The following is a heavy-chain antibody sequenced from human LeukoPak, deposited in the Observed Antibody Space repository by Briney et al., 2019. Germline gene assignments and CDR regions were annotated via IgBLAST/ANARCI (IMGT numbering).Heavy chain of an antibody. V-gene: IGHV1-69*13. D-gene: IGHD4-17*01. CDR2: IIPIFGTA. J-gene: IGHJ6*04. CDR1: GGTFSSYA. CDR3: ARSYGRLYYYYGMDV. Sequence: SVKVSCKASGGTFSSYAISWVRQAPGQGLEWMGGIIPIFGTANYAQKFQGRVTITADESTSTAYMELSSLRSEDPAVHYCARSYGRLYYYYGMDVWGKGTRSPSPQ.